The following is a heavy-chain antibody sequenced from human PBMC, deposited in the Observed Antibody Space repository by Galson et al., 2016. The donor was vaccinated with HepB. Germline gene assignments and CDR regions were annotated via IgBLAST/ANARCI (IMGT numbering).Heavy chain of an antibody. V-gene: IGHV3-49*04. D-gene: IGHD2/OR15-2a*01. CDR1: GFSVGDYA. CDR3: TRERGDRRTLRGMDV. Sequence: SLRLSCAASGFSVGDYAMSWVRQAPGKGLEGIGFFRRSPDGGTTDYAASVKGRFSISRDAFRNIAYLQMNSLETEDTAVYYCTRERGDRRTLRGMDVWGQGTTVTVSS. CDR2: FRRSPDGGTT. J-gene: IGHJ6*02.